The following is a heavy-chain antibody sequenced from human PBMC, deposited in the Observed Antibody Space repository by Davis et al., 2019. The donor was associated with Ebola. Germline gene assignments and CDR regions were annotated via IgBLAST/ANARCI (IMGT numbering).Heavy chain of an antibody. CDR2: IIPIFGTA. V-gene: IGHV1-69*05. D-gene: IGHD1-26*01. CDR3: ARGYSGSRRLED. CDR1: GGTFSSYA. Sequence: AASVKVSCKASGGTFSSYAISWVRQAPGQGLEWMGGIIPIFGTANYAQKFQGRVTMTTDTSTSTAYMELRSLRSDDTAVYYCARGYSGSRRLEDWGQGTLVTVSS. J-gene: IGHJ4*02.